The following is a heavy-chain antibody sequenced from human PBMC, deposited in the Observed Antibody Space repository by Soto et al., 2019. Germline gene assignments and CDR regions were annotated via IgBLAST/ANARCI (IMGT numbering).Heavy chain of an antibody. CDR2: INQDGSDK. Sequence: EVQLVESGGGLVQPGESLRLSCVVSGFTFRSYWMSWVRQAPGKGLEWVANINQDGSDKYHVDSVKGRFTISRDNAENSLYLQMNSLRAEDTALYYCARGYCSGGSCYGGGFDYWGQGTLVTVSS. D-gene: IGHD2-15*01. CDR3: ARGYCSGGSCYGGGFDY. J-gene: IGHJ4*02. CDR1: GFTFRSYW. V-gene: IGHV3-7*01.